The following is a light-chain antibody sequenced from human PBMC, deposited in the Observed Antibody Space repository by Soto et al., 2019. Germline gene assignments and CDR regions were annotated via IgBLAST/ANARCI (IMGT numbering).Light chain of an antibody. CDR3: LQVNSFPRT. CDR2: SAS. Sequence: IHMTQSPSSLSASLGDGVTITFRASQGIGVRLAWFQQKPGKAPQYLIQSASTLASGVPSRFSGSGSGTDFILTINNLQPEDVATYYCLQVNSFPRTFGQGTKVDI. J-gene: IGKJ1*01. V-gene: IGKV1-12*01. CDR1: QGIGVR.